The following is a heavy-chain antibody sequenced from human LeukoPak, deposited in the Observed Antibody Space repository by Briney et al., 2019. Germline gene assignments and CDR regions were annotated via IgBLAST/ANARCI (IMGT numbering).Heavy chain of an antibody. CDR2: IYHSGST. CDR1: GYSISSGYY. Sequence: SETLSLTCTVSGYSISSGYYWGWIRQPPGKGLEWIGSIYHSGSTYYNPSLKSRVTISVDTSKNQFSLKLSSVTAADTAVYYCARGFPILYRSGSYLYPWRQETLVTVSS. J-gene: IGHJ5*02. V-gene: IGHV4-38-2*02. D-gene: IGHD3-10*01. CDR3: ARGFPILYRSGSYLYP.